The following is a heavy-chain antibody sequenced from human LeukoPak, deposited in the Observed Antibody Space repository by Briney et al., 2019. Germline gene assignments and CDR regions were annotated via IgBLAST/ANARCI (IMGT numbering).Heavy chain of an antibody. Sequence: GASVKVSCKASGGTFSSYAISWVRQATGQGLEWMGWMNPNSGNTGYAQKFQGRVTMTRNTSISTAYMELSSLRSEDTAVYYCARGGCSGGSCYSGYYYYYYMDVWGKGTTVTISS. D-gene: IGHD2-15*01. CDR3: ARGGCSGGSCYSGYYYYYYMDV. CDR2: MNPNSGNT. V-gene: IGHV1-8*02. J-gene: IGHJ6*03. CDR1: GGTFSSYA.